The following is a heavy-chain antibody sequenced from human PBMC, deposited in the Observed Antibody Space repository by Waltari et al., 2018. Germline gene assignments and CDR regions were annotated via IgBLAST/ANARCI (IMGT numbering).Heavy chain of an antibody. CDR1: GGSFSGYY. V-gene: IGHV4-34*01. CDR2: INHSGST. CDR3: ARGIKNPLRRYYYYMDV. Sequence: QVQLQQWGAGLLTPSETLSLTCAVYGGSFSGYYWSWIRQPPGKGLEWIGEINHSGSTNYNPSLKSRVTISVDTSKNQFSRKLSSVTAADTAVYYCARGIKNPLRRYYYYMDVWGKGTTVTVSS. J-gene: IGHJ6*03.